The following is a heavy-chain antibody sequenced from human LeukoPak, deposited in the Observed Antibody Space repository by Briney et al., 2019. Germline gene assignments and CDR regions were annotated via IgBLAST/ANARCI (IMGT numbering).Heavy chain of an antibody. V-gene: IGHV3-53*01. D-gene: IGHD2-8*02. J-gene: IGHJ3*01. CDR3: ARTPGTGHDGLDV. CDR2: IYSGGST. CDR1: GFTVSSNY. Sequence: PGGSLRLSCAASGFTVSSNYMSWVRQAPGKGLEWVSVIYSGGSTNYEDSVKGRFTISRDNSENTLFLQMNSLRAEDTAMYYCARTPGTGHDGLDVWGQGTTVTVSS.